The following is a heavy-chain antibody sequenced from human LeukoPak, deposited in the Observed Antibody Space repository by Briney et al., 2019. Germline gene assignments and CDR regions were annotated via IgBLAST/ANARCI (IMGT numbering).Heavy chain of an antibody. Sequence: GGSLRLSCAASGFTFSSYEMNWVRQAPGKGLEWVSYISSSGSTIYYADSVKGRFTISRDNAKNSLYLQMNSLRAEDTAVYYCARDRGTYSGSYYDYWAREPWSPSPQ. D-gene: IGHD1-26*01. V-gene: IGHV3-48*03. CDR3: ARDRGTYSGSYYDY. CDR2: ISSSGSTI. CDR1: GFTFSSYE. J-gene: IGHJ4*02.